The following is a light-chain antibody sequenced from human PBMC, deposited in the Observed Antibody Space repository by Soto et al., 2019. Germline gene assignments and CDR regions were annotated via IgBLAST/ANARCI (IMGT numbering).Light chain of an antibody. CDR3: QQYNKWPRT. J-gene: IGKJ1*01. Sequence: IVKTQSPAILSVSPGELATLSCRARQSVSSNLAGYQQKPGQAPTLLIYGASNRATCIPARYSGSGSGTEFNFTISSLQSEDFAVYFCQQYNKWPRTFGQGTEVDI. CDR1: QSVSSN. V-gene: IGKV3D-15*01. CDR2: GAS.